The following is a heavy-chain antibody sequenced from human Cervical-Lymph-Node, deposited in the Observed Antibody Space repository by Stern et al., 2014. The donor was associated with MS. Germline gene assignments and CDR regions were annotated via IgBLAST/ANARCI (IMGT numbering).Heavy chain of an antibody. CDR1: GFTFSSYA. Sequence: EVQLLESGGTLVQPGGSLRLSCAASGFTFSSYAMSWVRQAPGQGLEWVSVRSGSDGSSFDADSVKGRFTISRDNSKNTLFLQMNSLRAEDTAVYYCAKVYGSGPFDYWGQGTLVTVSS. J-gene: IGHJ4*02. V-gene: IGHV3-23*01. CDR3: AKVYGSGPFDY. CDR2: RSGSDGSS. D-gene: IGHD6-19*01.